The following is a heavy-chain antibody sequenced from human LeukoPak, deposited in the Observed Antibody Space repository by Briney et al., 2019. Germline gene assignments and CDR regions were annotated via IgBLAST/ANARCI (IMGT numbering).Heavy chain of an antibody. D-gene: IGHD4-11*01. CDR2: IYYSGNT. CDR1: GVSISSSNSY. V-gene: IGHV4-39*07. J-gene: IGHJ4*02. Sequence: SETLSLTCTVSGVSISSSNSYWGWIRQPPGKGLEWIGSIYYSGNTYYNPSLKSRVTISVDTSKNQFSLKLSSVTAADTAVYYCARDSESVTVDYWGQGTLVTVSS. CDR3: ARDSESVTVDY.